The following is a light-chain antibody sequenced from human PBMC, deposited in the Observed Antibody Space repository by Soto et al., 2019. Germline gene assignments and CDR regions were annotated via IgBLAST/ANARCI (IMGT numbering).Light chain of an antibody. CDR1: NSNIGSNT. CDR2: YDN. Sequence: QSVLTQPPSASGTPGQRVTISCSGSNSNIGSNTVNWDQQLPGTAPKLLIYYDNLRPSWVPDRISGSKSGTSASLAISGLQSDDEADYYGAAWDDSLNGRFFGTGPKLTVL. CDR3: AAWDDSLNGRF. V-gene: IGLV1-44*01. J-gene: IGLJ1*01.